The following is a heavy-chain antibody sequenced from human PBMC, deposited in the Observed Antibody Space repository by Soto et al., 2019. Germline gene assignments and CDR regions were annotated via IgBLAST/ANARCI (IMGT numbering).Heavy chain of an antibody. CDR2: ISANTGDT. Sequence: ASVKVSCKASGYSFTTYSLNWVRQAPGEGLEWMGWISANTGDTKYAQKFQDRVTVTADTSTSTAYMELRSLTSDDTAVYYCARGYYDFSTDYDHWGQGTLVTVSS. CDR3: ARGYYDFSTDYDH. CDR1: GYSFTTYS. J-gene: IGHJ4*02. D-gene: IGHD3-3*01. V-gene: IGHV1-18*01.